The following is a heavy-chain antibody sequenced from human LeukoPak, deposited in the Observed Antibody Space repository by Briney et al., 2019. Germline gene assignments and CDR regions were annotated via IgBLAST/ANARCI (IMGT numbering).Heavy chain of an antibody. J-gene: IGHJ4*02. Sequence: PGRSLRLSCAASGFTFSSFGIHWVRQAPGMGLEWVAAISPDGNSDYYTDSVKGRFTVSRDNSKNMIYLQMNSLRGGDSAVYYCGKINNYDDYWGQGTLVTVSS. CDR3: GKINNYDDY. V-gene: IGHV3-30*18. CDR2: ISPDGNSD. D-gene: IGHD3-16*01. CDR1: GFTFSSFG.